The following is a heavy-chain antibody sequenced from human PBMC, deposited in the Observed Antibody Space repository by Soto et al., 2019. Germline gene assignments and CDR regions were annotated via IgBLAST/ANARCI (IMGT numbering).Heavy chain of an antibody. CDR1: GYSFTNYW. V-gene: IGHV5-51*01. CDR2: IYPSDSDT. Sequence: GESLKISCKGSGYSFTNYWIAWVRQMPGKGLEWMGIIYPSDSDTRYSPSFQGQVTISADKSINTAYLQWSSLKASDTAMYYCARHREYYYGSLDYWGQGTLVTVSS. D-gene: IGHD3-10*01. J-gene: IGHJ4*02. CDR3: ARHREYYYGSLDY.